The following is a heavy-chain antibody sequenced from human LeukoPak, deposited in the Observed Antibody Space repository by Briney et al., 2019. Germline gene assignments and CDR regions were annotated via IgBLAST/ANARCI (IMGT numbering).Heavy chain of an antibody. J-gene: IGHJ5*02. D-gene: IGHD4-17*01. CDR1: GGSISSSSYY. CDR2: IYHSGRT. Sequence: PSETLSLTCTVSGGSISSSSYYWGWIRQPPGKGLEWIGSIYHSGRTFYNPSPKSRVTISVDTSKNQFSLKLTSVTAADTAVYYCARGYGDWDGWFDPWGQGTLVTVSS. V-gene: IGHV4-39*07. CDR3: ARGYGDWDGWFDP.